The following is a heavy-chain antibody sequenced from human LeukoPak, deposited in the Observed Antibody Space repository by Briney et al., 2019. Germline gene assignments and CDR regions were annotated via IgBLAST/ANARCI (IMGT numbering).Heavy chain of an antibody. V-gene: IGHV3-23*01. J-gene: IGHJ6*03. CDR2: ISGSGGST. D-gene: IGHD3-3*01. CDR1: GFTFSSYA. CDR3: ARGDTYYDFWSGYYYYMDV. Sequence: GGSLRLSCAASGFTFSSYAMSWVRQAPGKGLEWVSAISGSGGSTYYADSVKGRFTISRDNAKNSLYLQMNSLRAEDTAVYYRARGDTYYDFWSGYYYYMDVWGKGTTVTVSS.